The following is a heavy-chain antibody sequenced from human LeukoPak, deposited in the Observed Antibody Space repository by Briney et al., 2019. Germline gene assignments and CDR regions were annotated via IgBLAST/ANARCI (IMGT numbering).Heavy chain of an antibody. CDR3: ARGDQGLLWFGESMGHLYGDFDY. V-gene: IGHV3-48*04. CDR1: GFTFSSYW. J-gene: IGHJ4*02. Sequence: PGGSLRLSCAASGFTFSSYWMNWVRQAPGKGLEWVSCISSSGSTIYYADSVKGRFTISRDNAKNSLYLQMNSLRAEDTAVYYCARGDQGLLWFGESMGHLYGDFDYWGQGTLVTVSS. D-gene: IGHD3-10*01. CDR2: ISSSGSTI.